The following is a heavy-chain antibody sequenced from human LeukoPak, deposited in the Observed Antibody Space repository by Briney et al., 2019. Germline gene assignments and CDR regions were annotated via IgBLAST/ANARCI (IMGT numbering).Heavy chain of an antibody. J-gene: IGHJ4*02. Sequence: GGSLRLSCAASGFTFDDYAMHWVRQAPGKGLEWVSGISWNSGSIGYADSVKGRFTISRDNAKNSLYLQMNSLRAEDTALYYCAKAGNRDTAMVLYYFDNWGQGTLVTVSS. V-gene: IGHV3-9*01. CDR3: AKAGNRDTAMVLYYFDN. CDR1: GFTFDDYA. CDR2: ISWNSGSI. D-gene: IGHD5-18*01.